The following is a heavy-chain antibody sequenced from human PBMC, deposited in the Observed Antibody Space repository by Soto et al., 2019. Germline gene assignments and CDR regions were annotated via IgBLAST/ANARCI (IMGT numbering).Heavy chain of an antibody. D-gene: IGHD1-7*01. CDR1: GFTFSSYG. J-gene: IGHJ5*02. V-gene: IGHV3-33*01. CDR2: IWYDGSNK. Sequence: QVQLVESGGGVVQPGRSLRLSCAASGFTFSSYGMHWVRQAPGKGLEWVAVIWYDGSNKYYADSVKGRFTISRDHSKNTQYLQMNSLRAEDTAVYYCASDPITGTARGGWFDPWGQGTLVTVSS. CDR3: ASDPITGTARGGWFDP.